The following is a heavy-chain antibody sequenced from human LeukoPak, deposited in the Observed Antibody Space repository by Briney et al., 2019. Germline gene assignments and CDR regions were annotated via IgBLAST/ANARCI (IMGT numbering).Heavy chain of an antibody. V-gene: IGHV3-21*01. J-gene: IGHJ4*02. CDR1: GFTLSSYT. Sequence: GGSLRLSCAASGFTLSSYTMNWVRLSPGKGLEWVSSISGDTYYIQYADSMKGRFTVSRDNAKNSLYLQMNSLRADDTAVYYCARRSGSFDYWGQGTLVTVSS. CDR3: ARRSGSFDY. D-gene: IGHD1-26*01. CDR2: ISGDTYYI.